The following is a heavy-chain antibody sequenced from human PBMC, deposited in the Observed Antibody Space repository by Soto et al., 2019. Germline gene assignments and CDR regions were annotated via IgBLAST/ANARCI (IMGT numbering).Heavy chain of an antibody. CDR1: GFTFTSSA. V-gene: IGHV1-58*01. CDR2: IVVGSGNT. J-gene: IGHJ5*02. Sequence: SVKVSCKASGFTFTSSAVQWVRQARGQRLEWIGWIVVGSGNTNYAQKFQERVTITRDMSTSTAYMELSSLRSEDTAVYYCAAEGRAYYYDSSGYTWGQGTLVTVSS. CDR3: AAEGRAYYYDSSGYT. D-gene: IGHD3-22*01.